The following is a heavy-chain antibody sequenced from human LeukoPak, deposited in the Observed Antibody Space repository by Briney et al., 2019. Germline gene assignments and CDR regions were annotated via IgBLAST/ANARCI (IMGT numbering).Heavy chain of an antibody. V-gene: IGHV4-4*07. CDR3: ARVRYRLAETYIDY. CDR2: IYDGGST. CDR1: GGSVNSYY. D-gene: IGHD3-16*01. Sequence: SETLSLTCTVSGGSVNSYYLSWIRQPAGKTLEWIGRIYDGGSTNYNPSLKSRVTMSVDTSKNQISLKLKSVTAADTAVYYCARVRYRLAETYIDYWGQGTLVTVSS. J-gene: IGHJ4*02.